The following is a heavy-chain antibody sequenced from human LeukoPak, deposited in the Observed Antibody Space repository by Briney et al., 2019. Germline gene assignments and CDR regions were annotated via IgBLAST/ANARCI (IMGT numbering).Heavy chain of an antibody. J-gene: IGHJ4*02. CDR1: GFTFSSYW. CDR2: IKQDGSEK. D-gene: IGHD6-13*01. CDR3: ARDRRLNRVIAAAGTIDY. V-gene: IGHV3-7*01. Sequence: GGSLRLSCAASGFTFSSYWMSWVRQAPGKGLEWVANIKQDGSEKYYVDSVKGRFTISRDNAKNSLYLQMNSLRAEDTAVYYCARDRRLNRVIAAAGTIDYWGQGTLVTVSS.